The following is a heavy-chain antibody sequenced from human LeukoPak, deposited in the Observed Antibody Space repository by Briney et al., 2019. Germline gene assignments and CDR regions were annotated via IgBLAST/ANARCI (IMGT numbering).Heavy chain of an antibody. Sequence: GRSLRLSCAASGFTFSSYGMHWVRQAPGKGLEWVAVIWYDGTNKYYADSVKGRFTISRDNSKNTLYLQMNSLRAEDTAVYYCVLRGGATDYWGQGTLVTVSS. V-gene: IGHV3-33*01. CDR2: IWYDGTNK. D-gene: IGHD3-16*01. J-gene: IGHJ4*02. CDR3: VLRGGATDY. CDR1: GFTFSSYG.